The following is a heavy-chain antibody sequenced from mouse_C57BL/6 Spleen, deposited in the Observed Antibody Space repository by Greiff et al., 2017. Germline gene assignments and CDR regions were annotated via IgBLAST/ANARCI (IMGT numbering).Heavy chain of an antibody. V-gene: IGHV1-7*01. CDR3: AKEVITTVVADYAMGY. D-gene: IGHD1-1*01. CDR2: INPSSGYT. Sequence: VKLVESGAELAKPGASVKLSCKASGYTFTSYWMHWVKQRPGQGLEWIGYINPSSGYTKYNQKFKDKATLTADKSSSTAYMQLSSLTYEDSAVYYCAKEVITTVVADYAMGYWGQGTSVTVSS. CDR1: GYTFTSYW. J-gene: IGHJ4*01.